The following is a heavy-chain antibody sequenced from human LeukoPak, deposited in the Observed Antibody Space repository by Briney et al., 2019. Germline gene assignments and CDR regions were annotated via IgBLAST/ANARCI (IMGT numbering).Heavy chain of an antibody. CDR1: GGSISSSSYY. CDR2: IYYSGST. Sequence: SETLSLTCTVSGGSISSSSYYWGWIRQPPGKGLEWIGSIYYSGSTYYNPSLKSRVTISVDTSKNQFSLKLSSVTAADTAVYYCARAVRDGYNSNFDYWGQGTLVTVSS. CDR3: ARAVRDGYNSNFDY. V-gene: IGHV4-39*01. D-gene: IGHD5-24*01. J-gene: IGHJ4*02.